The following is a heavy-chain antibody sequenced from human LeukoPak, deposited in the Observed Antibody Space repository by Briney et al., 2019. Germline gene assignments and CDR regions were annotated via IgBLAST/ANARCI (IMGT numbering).Heavy chain of an antibody. J-gene: IGHJ3*02. Sequence: ASVKVSCKPSGYTFGTHWMHWVRQAPGQGLEWMAIINPSGDFRSYAQKFQGRVTMTRDMSTSTVYMELSSLRSEDTAVYYCARDVGATRGKAFDIWGQGTMVTVSS. D-gene: IGHD1-26*01. CDR2: INPSGDFR. CDR1: GYTFGTHW. CDR3: ARDVGATRGKAFDI. V-gene: IGHV1-46*01.